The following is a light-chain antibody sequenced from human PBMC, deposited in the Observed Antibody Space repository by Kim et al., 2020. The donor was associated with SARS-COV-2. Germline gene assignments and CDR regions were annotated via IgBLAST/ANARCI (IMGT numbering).Light chain of an antibody. Sequence: DIQMTQSPSSVSASVGDRVTITCRASQSIGSWLAWYQQKPGAAPNLLIYVASNLQTGVPSRFSGSGSGTDFTLTISRLQPEDFATYYCQQAHSFPLTFGQGTRLEIK. CDR3: QQAHSFPLT. CDR2: VAS. CDR1: QSIGSW. V-gene: IGKV1-12*01. J-gene: IGKJ5*01.